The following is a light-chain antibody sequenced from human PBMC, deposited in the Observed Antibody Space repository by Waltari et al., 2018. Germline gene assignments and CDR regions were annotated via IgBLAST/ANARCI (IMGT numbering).Light chain of an antibody. Sequence: SYVLTQPPSVSVAPGETASITCGGNNIESTSVHWYQQKPGQAPIVVISYDNDRASGIPERFSGANSGNTATLTISRVEAGDEADYYCQVWDANTDPGVFGTGTEVTVL. CDR2: YDN. CDR1: NIESTS. CDR3: QVWDANTDPGV. J-gene: IGLJ1*01. V-gene: IGLV3-21*01.